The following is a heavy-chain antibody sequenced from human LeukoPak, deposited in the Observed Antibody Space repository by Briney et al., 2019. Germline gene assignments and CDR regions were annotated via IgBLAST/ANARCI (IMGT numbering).Heavy chain of an antibody. CDR3: TSLDPDSSGYYLELDY. D-gene: IGHD3-22*01. J-gene: IGHJ4*02. CDR2: IRSKAYGGTT. CDR1: GFTFGDYA. V-gene: IGHV3-49*04. Sequence: GGSLRLSCTASGFTFGDYAMRWVRQAQGKGLEGVGFIRSKAYGGTTEYAASVKGRFTISRDDSKSIAYLQMNSLKTEDTAVYYCTSLDPDSSGYYLELDYWGQGTLVTVSS.